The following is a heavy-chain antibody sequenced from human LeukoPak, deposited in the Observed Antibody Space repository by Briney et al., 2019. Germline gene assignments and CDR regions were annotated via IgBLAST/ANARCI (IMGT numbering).Heavy chain of an antibody. CDR1: GFTFSSYA. J-gene: IGHJ4*02. Sequence: GGSLRLSCAASGFTFSSYAMSWVRQAPGKGLEWVSAISGSGGSTYYADSVKGRFTISRDNSKNTLHLQMNSLRAEDTAVYYSAVGSYLGRNFDYWGQGTLVTVSS. V-gene: IGHV3-23*01. D-gene: IGHD1-26*01. CDR3: AVGSYLGRNFDY. CDR2: ISGSGGST.